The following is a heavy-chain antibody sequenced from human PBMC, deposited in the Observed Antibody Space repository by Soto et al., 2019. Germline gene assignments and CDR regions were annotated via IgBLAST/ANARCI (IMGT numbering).Heavy chain of an antibody. D-gene: IGHD3-22*01. CDR1: GGSISSSSYY. V-gene: IGHV4-39*01. Sequence: KPSETLSLTXTVSGGSISSSSYYWGWIRQPPGKGLEWIGSIYYSGSTYYNPSLKSRVTISVDTSKNQFSLKLSSVTAADTAVYYCARSTEESSGYRGGYYYGMDVWGQGTTVTVSS. J-gene: IGHJ6*02. CDR2: IYYSGST. CDR3: ARSTEESSGYRGGYYYGMDV.